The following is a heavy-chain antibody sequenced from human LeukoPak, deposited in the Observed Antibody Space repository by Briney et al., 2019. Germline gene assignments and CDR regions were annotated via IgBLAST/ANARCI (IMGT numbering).Heavy chain of an antibody. CDR1: GFTFSSYS. CDR3: ATAGDSSGYYWGYFDY. D-gene: IGHD3-22*01. Sequence: PGGSLRLSCAASGFTFSSYSMNWVRQAPGKGLEWVSSISSSSSYIYYADSVKGRFTISRDNAKNSLYLQMNSLRAEDTAVYYCATAGDSSGYYWGYFDYWGQGTLVAVSS. J-gene: IGHJ4*02. CDR2: ISSSSSYI. V-gene: IGHV3-21*01.